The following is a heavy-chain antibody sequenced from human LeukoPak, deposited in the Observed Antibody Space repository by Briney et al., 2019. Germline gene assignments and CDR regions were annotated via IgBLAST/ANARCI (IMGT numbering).Heavy chain of an antibody. V-gene: IGHV4-39*01. CDR1: GGSISSSSYY. Sequence: PSETLSLTCTVSGGSISSSSYYWGWGRQPPGKGLEWVESIYYSGSTYYNPSLKSRITISVDPSKNQFSLKLSSVTAADTAVYYCARQGITTNNWFDPWGQGTLVTVSS. J-gene: IGHJ5*02. CDR3: ARQGITTNNWFDP. D-gene: IGHD3-3*01. CDR2: IYYSGST.